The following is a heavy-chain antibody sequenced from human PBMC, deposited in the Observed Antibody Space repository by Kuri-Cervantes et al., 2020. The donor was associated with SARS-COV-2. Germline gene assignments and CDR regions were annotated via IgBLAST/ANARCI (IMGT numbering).Heavy chain of an antibody. CDR1: GGTFSSYA. J-gene: IGHJ5*01. CDR2: IIPILGIA. CDR3: ARVGLKPWAGDNWFDP. Sequence: SVKVSCKASGGTFSSYAISWVRQAPGQGLEWMGGIIPILGIANYAQKFQGRVTITADKSTSAAYMELSSLRSEDTAVYYCARVGLKPWAGDNWFDPWGQGTLVTVSS. D-gene: IGHD2-15*01. V-gene: IGHV1-69*10.